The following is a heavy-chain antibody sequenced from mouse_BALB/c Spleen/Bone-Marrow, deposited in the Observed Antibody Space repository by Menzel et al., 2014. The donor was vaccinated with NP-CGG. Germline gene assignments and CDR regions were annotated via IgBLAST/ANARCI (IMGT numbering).Heavy chain of an antibody. V-gene: IGHV4-1*02. Sequence: DVKLQESGGGLVQPGRSLKLSCAASGFDFSRYWMSWVRQAPGKGLEWIGEINPDSSTINYTPSLKDKFIISRDNAKNTLYLQMSKVRSEDTALYYCARLGDYGWFAYWGQGTLVTVSA. J-gene: IGHJ3*01. CDR2: INPDSSTI. CDR1: GFDFSRYW. D-gene: IGHD2-4*01. CDR3: ARLGDYGWFAY.